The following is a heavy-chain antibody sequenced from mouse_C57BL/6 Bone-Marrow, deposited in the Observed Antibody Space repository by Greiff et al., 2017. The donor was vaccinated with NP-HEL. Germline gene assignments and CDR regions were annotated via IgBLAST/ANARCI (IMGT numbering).Heavy chain of an antibody. V-gene: IGHV7-3*01. CDR2: IRNKANGYTT. CDR3: ARYADSSGSYYFDY. J-gene: IGHJ2*01. CDR1: GFTFTDYY. D-gene: IGHD3-2*02. Sequence: EVKLMESGGGLVQPGGSLSLSCAASGFTFTDYYMSWVRQPPGKALEWLGFIRNKANGYTTEYSASVKGRFTISRDNSQSILYLQMNALRAEDSATYYCARYADSSGSYYFDYWGQGTTLTVSS.